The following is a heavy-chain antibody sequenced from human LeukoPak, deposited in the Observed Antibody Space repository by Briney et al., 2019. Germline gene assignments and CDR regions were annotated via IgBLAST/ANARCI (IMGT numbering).Heavy chain of an antibody. CDR2: INHSGST. CDR3: ASNDEHSSGWKGPY. D-gene: IGHD6-19*01. Sequence: PSETLSLTCAVYGGSFSGYYWSWIRQPPGKGLEWIGEINHSGSTNYNPSLKSRVTISVDTSKNQFSLKLSSVTAADTAVYYCASNDEHSSGWKGPYWGQGTLVTVSS. CDR1: GGSFSGYY. J-gene: IGHJ4*02. V-gene: IGHV4-34*01.